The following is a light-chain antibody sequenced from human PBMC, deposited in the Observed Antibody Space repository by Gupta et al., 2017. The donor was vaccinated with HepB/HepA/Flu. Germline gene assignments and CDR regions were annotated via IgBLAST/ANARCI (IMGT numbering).Light chain of an antibody. CDR3: ASCSTSGTLVL. CDR2: DDS. CDR1: NSDIGGYNC. V-gene: IGLV2-14*03. J-gene: IGLJ2*01. Sequence: QSALTQPASLSGPPGQSITISCTGTNSDIGGYNCVSWYQQYPGKTPKLLICDDSNRPSGISNRFSGSKSGNTASLTISGLQAEDEADYYCASCSTSGTLVLFGGGTKLTVL.